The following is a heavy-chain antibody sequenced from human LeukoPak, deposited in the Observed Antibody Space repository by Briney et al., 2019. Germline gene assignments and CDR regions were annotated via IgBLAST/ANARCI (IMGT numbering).Heavy chain of an antibody. CDR3: ARAPTDDGGTPGSV. CDR2: INPNSGGT. Sequence: ASVKVSCKASGYTFTGYYMHWVRQAPGQGLGWMGWINPNSGGTNYPQKFQGRVTMTRDTSISTVYMELGRLTSDDAAVYYCARAPTDDGGTPGSVRGQGTLVNVCS. J-gene: IGHJ4*02. V-gene: IGHV1-2*02. CDR1: GYTFTGYY. D-gene: IGHD4-23*01.